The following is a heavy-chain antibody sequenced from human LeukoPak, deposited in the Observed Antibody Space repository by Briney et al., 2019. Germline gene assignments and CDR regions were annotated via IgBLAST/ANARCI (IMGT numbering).Heavy chain of an antibody. J-gene: IGHJ4*02. Sequence: GGSLRLSCAASGFTFSSYAMHWVRQAPGKGPEWVAVISYDGSNKYYADSVKGRFTISRDNSKNTLYLQMNSLRAEDTAVYYCAKVKEQLPFDYWGQGTLVTVSS. CDR3: AKVKEQLPFDY. CDR2: ISYDGSNK. CDR1: GFTFSSYA. V-gene: IGHV3-30*04. D-gene: IGHD6-13*01.